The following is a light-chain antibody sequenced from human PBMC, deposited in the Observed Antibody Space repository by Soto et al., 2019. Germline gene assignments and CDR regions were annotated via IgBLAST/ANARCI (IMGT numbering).Light chain of an antibody. CDR1: QSVSNS. CDR2: DAS. J-gene: IGKJ2*01. V-gene: IGKV3-11*01. CDR3: QQRSNWPRT. Sequence: EIVLTQSPATLSLSPGERATLSCRASQSVSNSLAWYQQKPSQAPRLLIFDASNRATDIPARFSGSGSGTDFTLTINSLEPEDFAVYYCQQRSNWPRTFGQGTKLEIK.